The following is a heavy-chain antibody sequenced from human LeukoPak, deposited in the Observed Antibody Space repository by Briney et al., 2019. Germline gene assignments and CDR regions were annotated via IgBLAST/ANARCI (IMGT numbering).Heavy chain of an antibody. V-gene: IGHV4-34*01. CDR3: ARGYVVETT. CDR2: INRSGST. CDR1: GGSFSGYY. D-gene: IGHD2-21*02. J-gene: IGHJ5*02. Sequence: ASETLSLTCAVYGGSFSGYYWSWIRQPPGKGLEWIGEINRSGSTNYNPSLKSRVTISVDTSKNQFSLKLSSVTAADTAVYYCARGYVVETTWGQGTLVTVSS.